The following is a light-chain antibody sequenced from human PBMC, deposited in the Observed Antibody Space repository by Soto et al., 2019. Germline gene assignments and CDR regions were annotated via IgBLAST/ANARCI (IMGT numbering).Light chain of an antibody. CDR1: SSDVGGYNY. CDR2: DVS. V-gene: IGLV2-14*01. CDR3: SSYTSSSTSCV. Sequence: SVLTQPASVSGSPGQSITISCTGTSSDVGGYNYVSWYQQHPGKAPKLMIYDVSNRPSGVSNRFSGSKSGNTASLTISGLQAEDEADYYCSSYTSSSTSCVFGTGTKVTVL. J-gene: IGLJ1*01.